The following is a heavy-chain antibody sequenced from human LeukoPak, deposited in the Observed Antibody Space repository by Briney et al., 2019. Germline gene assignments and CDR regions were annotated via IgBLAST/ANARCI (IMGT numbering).Heavy chain of an antibody. Sequence: LSGGSLRLSCAASGINFRSSGMHCVRQAPGKGLEWGTFIQNDGSDKYYAASVKGRFTISRDNSKNTVYLHMASLRADDTALYYCAREGGRAVPGRFDQWGEGTLVSVSS. CDR3: AREGGRAVPGRFDQ. CDR1: GINFRSSG. CDR2: IQNDGSDK. J-gene: IGHJ4*02. V-gene: IGHV3-30*02. D-gene: IGHD6-13*01.